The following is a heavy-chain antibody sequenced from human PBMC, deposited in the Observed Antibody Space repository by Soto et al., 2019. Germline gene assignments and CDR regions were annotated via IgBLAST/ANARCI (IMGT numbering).Heavy chain of an antibody. CDR3: AREVVVVVAASHSNYYYGMDV. CDR2: INPSGGST. Sequence: ASVKVSCKASGYTFTGYYMHWVRQAPGQGLEWMGIINPSGGSTSYAQKFQGRVTMTRDTSTSTVYMELSSLRSEDTAVYYCAREVVVVVAASHSNYYYGMDVWGQGTTVTVSS. J-gene: IGHJ6*02. V-gene: IGHV1-46*01. D-gene: IGHD2-15*01. CDR1: GYTFTGYY.